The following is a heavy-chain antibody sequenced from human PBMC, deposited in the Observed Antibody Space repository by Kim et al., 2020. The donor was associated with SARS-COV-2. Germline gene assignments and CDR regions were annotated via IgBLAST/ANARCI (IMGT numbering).Heavy chain of an antibody. CDR1: GGSISSSSYY. D-gene: IGHD3-3*01. J-gene: IGHJ2*01. V-gene: IGHV4-39*01. CDR3: ASNRVTIFGVVITNYWYFDL. Sequence: SETLSLTCTVSGGSISSSSYYWGWIRQTPGKGLEWIGSIYYSGSTYYNPSLKSRVTISVDTSKNQFSLKLSSVTAADTAVYYCASNRVTIFGVVITNYWYFDLWGRGTLVTVSS. CDR2: IYYSGST.